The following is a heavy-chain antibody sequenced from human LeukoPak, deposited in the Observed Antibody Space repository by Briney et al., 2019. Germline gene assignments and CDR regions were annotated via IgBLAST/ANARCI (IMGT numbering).Heavy chain of an antibody. Sequence: GGSLRLSCAASGFTFSSYAMSWVRQAPGKGLEWVSAISGSGGSTYYADSVKGRFTISRDNSKNTLYLQMNSLRAEDTAVYYCAKDLEYYYDSSGYYPCWGQGTLVTVSS. CDR1: GFTFSSYA. CDR3: AKDLEYYYDSSGYYPC. J-gene: IGHJ4*02. D-gene: IGHD3-22*01. V-gene: IGHV3-23*01. CDR2: ISGSGGST.